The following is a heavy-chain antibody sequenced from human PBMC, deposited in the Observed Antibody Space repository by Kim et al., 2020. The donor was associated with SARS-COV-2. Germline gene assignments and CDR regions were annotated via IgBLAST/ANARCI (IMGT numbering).Heavy chain of an antibody. J-gene: IGHJ4*02. CDR2: ISGSGGVT. CDR3: AKGATGSYDY. D-gene: IGHD1-26*01. CDR1: GFAFSTYG. Sequence: GGSLRLSCAASGFAFSTYGMSWVRQAPGRGLEWVSYISGSGGVTHYADSVKGRFTISRDNSKNTLYLQMNSRRAEDTAVFYCAKGATGSYDYWGQGTLVTVSS. V-gene: IGHV3-23*01.